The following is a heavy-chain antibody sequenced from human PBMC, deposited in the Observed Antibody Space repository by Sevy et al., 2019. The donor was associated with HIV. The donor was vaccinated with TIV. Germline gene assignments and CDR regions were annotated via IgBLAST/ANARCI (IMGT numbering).Heavy chain of an antibody. CDR1: GFTFSSYS. CDR2: ISSSSSYI. CDR3: ARDSTPSMVRGTDYYYYYGMDV. J-gene: IGHJ6*02. D-gene: IGHD3-10*01. V-gene: IGHV3-21*01. Sequence: GGSLRLSCAASGFTFSSYSMNWVRQAPGKGLEWVSSISSSSSYIYYADSVKGRFTISRDNAKNSLYLQMNSLRAEDTAVNYCARDSTPSMVRGTDYYYYYGMDVWGQGTTVTVSS.